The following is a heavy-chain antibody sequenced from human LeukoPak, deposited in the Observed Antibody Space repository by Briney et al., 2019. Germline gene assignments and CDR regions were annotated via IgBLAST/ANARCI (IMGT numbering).Heavy chain of an antibody. D-gene: IGHD4-17*01. CDR1: GFTFSDYG. CDR2: IRFDGSNK. V-gene: IGHV3-30*02. CDR3: ARKYGDYVKGTLD. J-gene: IGHJ4*02. Sequence: QTGGSLRLSCAASGFTFSDYGMHWVRQAPGKGLDWVAFIRFDGSNKYYADSVKGRLTISRDNAKNSLYLQMNSLRAEDTAVYYCARKYGDYVKGTLDWGQGTLVTVSS.